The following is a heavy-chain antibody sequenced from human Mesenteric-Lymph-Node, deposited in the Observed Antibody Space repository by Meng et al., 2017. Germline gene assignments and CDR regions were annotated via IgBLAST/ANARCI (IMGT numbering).Heavy chain of an antibody. D-gene: IGHD3-16*01. CDR3: AHRGAWFDP. J-gene: IGHJ5*02. V-gene: IGHV2-5*01. CDR1: VFPPTTAGVG. Sequence: QITLKESGPTLVKPTQTLTFSVFPPTTAGVGVGWFRQTPGRALEWLALIYWNDEKHYSPYVKTRLTITKDTSKNQVVLTMTNMDPVDTATYYCAHRGAWFDPWGQGTLV. CDR2: IYWNDEK.